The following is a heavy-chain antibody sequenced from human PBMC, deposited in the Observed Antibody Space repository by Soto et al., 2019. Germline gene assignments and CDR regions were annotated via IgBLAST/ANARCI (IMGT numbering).Heavy chain of an antibody. V-gene: IGHV3-23*01. CDR3: AKNQGVELVPLATVDWFDP. CDR1: GFIFENFG. D-gene: IGHD1-26*01. Sequence: GSLRLSCAASGFIFENFGRSWVRQAPGKGLEWIPSISGSGVKKYYADSVKGRFTISRDNSKSTVYLELNNLRAEDTAVYHCAKNQGVELVPLATVDWFDPWGQGSVVTVSS. CDR2: ISGSGVKK. J-gene: IGHJ5*02.